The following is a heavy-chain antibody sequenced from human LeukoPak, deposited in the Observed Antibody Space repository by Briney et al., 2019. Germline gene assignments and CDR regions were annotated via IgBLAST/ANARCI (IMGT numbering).Heavy chain of an antibody. V-gene: IGHV1-3*01. CDR3: ARGAPIRVAVAATFDP. CDR1: GFTFTTYT. CDR2: INAANGNT. D-gene: IGHD6-19*01. J-gene: IGHJ5*02. Sequence: ASVKVSCKTSGFTFTTYTMHWVRQAPGPRLEWMGWINAANGNTQYSQKFQGRVTITRDTSASTAYMELSSLRSEDTAVYYCARGAPIRVAVAATFDPWGQGTLVTVPS.